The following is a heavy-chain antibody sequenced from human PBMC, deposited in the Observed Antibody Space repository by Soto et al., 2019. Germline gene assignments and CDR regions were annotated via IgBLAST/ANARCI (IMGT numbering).Heavy chain of an antibody. CDR1: GGSISSSSYY. J-gene: IGHJ6*02. CDR2: IYYSGST. V-gene: IGHV4-39*01. D-gene: IGHD3-9*01. CDR3: ARPSYDILTGYPEDYYYGMDV. Sequence: SETHTLTCTDSGGSISSSSYYWGWIRQPPGKGLEWIGSIYYSGSTYYNPSLKSRVTISVDTSKNQFSLKLSSVIAAETAVYYCARPSYDILTGYPEDYYYGMDVWGQGTTVTVSS.